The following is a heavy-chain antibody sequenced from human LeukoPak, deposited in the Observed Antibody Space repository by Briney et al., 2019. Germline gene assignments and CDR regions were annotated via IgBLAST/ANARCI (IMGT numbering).Heavy chain of an antibody. CDR3: AREGYGDFIRYFDY. CDR2: IIPIFGTA. J-gene: IGHJ4*02. Sequence: SVKVSCKASGGTFSSYAISWVRQAPGQGLEWMGGIIPIFGTANYAQKFQGRVTITADESTSTAYMELSSLRSEDTAVYYCAREGYGDFIRYFDYWGQGTLVTVSS. D-gene: IGHD4-17*01. V-gene: IGHV1-69*13. CDR1: GGTFSSYA.